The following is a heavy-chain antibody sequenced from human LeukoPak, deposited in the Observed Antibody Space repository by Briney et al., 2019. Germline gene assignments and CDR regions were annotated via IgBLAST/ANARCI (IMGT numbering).Heavy chain of an antibody. CDR2: IKQDGSEK. CDR3: ASSRIIIMIVVDVYVM. J-gene: IGHJ6*03. CDR1: GFTFSSYW. Sequence: GGSLRLSCAASGFTFSSYWMSWVRQAPGKGLEWVANIKQDGSEKYYVDSVKGRFTISRDNAKNSLYLQMNSLRAEDTAVYYCASSRIIIMIVVDVYVMGGKGKRVPV. V-gene: IGHV3-7*03. D-gene: IGHD3-22*01.